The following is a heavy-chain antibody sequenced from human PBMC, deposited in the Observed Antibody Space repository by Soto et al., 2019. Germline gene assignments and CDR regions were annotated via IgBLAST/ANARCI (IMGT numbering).Heavy chain of an antibody. CDR1: GFTFSSYG. CDR3: ASEYCSVGRCYYYGMDV. Sequence: QVQLVESGGGVFQPGRSLRLSCAASGFTFSSYGMHWVRQAPGKGLEWVAVIWYDGSNKYYADSVKGRFNISRDNSKNTLALQMNSLRAEDPAVYYCASEYCSVGRCYYYGMDVWGQGTTVTVYS. D-gene: IGHD2-15*01. J-gene: IGHJ6*02. CDR2: IWYDGSNK. V-gene: IGHV3-33*01.